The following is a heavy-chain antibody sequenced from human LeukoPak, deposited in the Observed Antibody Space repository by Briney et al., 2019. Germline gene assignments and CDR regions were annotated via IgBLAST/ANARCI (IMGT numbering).Heavy chain of an antibody. CDR2: IYYSGST. V-gene: IGHV4-39*07. J-gene: IGHJ4*02. CDR1: GGSISSSSYY. CDR3: ARVGTNGVLSFDY. Sequence: PSETLSLTCTVSGGSISSSSYYWGWIRQPPGKGLEWIGSIYYSGSTYYNPSLKSRVTISVDTSKNQFSLKLSSVTAADTAVYYCARVGTNGVLSFDYWGQGTLVTVSS. D-gene: IGHD2-8*01.